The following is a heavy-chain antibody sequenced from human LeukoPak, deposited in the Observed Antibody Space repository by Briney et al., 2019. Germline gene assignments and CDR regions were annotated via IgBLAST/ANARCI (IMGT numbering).Heavy chain of an antibody. D-gene: IGHD2-2*01. Sequence: GGSLRLSCAASGITFSNYAMSWVRQAPGKGLEWVSAISGSGGSTYYADSVKGRFTISRDNSKNTLYLQMNSLRAEDTAVYYRANGVVVPAAMGPAYYWGQGTLVTVSS. CDR3: ANGVVVPAAMGPAYY. J-gene: IGHJ4*02. V-gene: IGHV3-23*01. CDR1: GITFSNYA. CDR2: ISGSGGST.